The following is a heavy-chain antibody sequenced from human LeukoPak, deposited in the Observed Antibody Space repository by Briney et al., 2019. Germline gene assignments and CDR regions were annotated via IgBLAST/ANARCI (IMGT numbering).Heavy chain of an antibody. D-gene: IGHD5-12*01. V-gene: IGHV1-69*04. Sequence: SVKVSCKASGGTFSSYAISWVRQAPGQGLEWMGRIIPILGIANYAQKFQGRVTITADKSTSTAYMELSSLRSEDTAVYYCARPLGGYDPDAFDIWGQGTMVTVSS. CDR1: GGTFSSYA. J-gene: IGHJ3*02. CDR2: IIPILGIA. CDR3: ARPLGGYDPDAFDI.